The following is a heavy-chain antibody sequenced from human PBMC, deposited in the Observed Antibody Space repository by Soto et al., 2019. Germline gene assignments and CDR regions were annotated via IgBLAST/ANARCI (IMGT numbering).Heavy chain of an antibody. D-gene: IGHD3-3*01. V-gene: IGHV3-74*01. CDR1: GFIFSNSW. Sequence: EVQLVESGGGLVQPGGSLRLSCAASGFIFSNSWMHWVRQAPGKGLVWVPRINSDGSSTDYADSVKGRFTISRDNAKNTLYLQINSLRAEDTALYYCARDWSGPGNSAYYYYNMDVWGKGTTVTVSS. CDR3: ARDWSGPGNSAYYYYNMDV. CDR2: INSDGSST. J-gene: IGHJ6*03.